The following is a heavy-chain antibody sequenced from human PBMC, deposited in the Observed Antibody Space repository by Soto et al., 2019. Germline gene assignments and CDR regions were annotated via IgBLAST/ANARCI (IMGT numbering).Heavy chain of an antibody. CDR2: IYYSGST. J-gene: IGHJ4*02. Sequence: SETLSLTCTVSGGSISSYYWSWIRQPPGKGLEWIGYIYYSGSTNYNPSLKSRVTISVDTSKNQFSLKLSSVTAADTAVYYCARGGYSYGGYFDYWGQGTLVTVSS. D-gene: IGHD5-18*01. CDR3: ARGGYSYGGYFDY. CDR1: GGSISSYY. V-gene: IGHV4-59*01.